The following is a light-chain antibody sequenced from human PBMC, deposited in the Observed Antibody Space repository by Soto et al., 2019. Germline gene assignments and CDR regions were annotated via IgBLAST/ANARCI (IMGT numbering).Light chain of an antibody. CDR1: HNINGL. V-gene: IGKV1-5*03. Sequence: DIQMTQSPSTLSASVGDRVTITCRTSHNINGLLAWYQQKPGQAPKLLIYMATDLEIGVPSRFSGSGSGTEFTLTISSLQPDDSATYCCQQYNTDFGGGTKVEI. J-gene: IGKJ4*01. CDR2: MAT. CDR3: QQYNTD.